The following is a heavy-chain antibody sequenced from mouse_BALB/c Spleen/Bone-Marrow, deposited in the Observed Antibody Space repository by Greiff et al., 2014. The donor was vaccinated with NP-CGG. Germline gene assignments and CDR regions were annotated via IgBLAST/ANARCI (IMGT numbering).Heavy chain of an antibody. Sequence: EVQLQQSGAKLVKPGASVKLSCTASGFNIKDTYMHWVKQRPEQGLEWIGRIDPANGNTKYDPKFQGKATITADTSSNTAYLQLSSLTSEDTAVYYCASYYYGSAWFAYWGQGTLLTVSA. CDR1: GFNIKDTY. J-gene: IGHJ3*01. CDR3: ASYYYGSAWFAY. CDR2: IDPANGNT. D-gene: IGHD1-1*01. V-gene: IGHV14-3*02.